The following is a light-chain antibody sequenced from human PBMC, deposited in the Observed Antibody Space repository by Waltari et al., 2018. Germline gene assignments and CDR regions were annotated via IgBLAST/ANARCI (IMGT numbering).Light chain of an antibody. CDR1: RSVGGW. CDR3: QQYNDLYS. CDR2: EAS. Sequence: DIQITQSPSALSASVGDTVTINCRTSRSVGGWMAWFQQKPDKAPRLLIYEASSLADGVTSRFSGSGSATEFTLTISGLQPDDFATYYCQQYNDLYSFGRGTKLEI. V-gene: IGKV1-5*01. J-gene: IGKJ2*01.